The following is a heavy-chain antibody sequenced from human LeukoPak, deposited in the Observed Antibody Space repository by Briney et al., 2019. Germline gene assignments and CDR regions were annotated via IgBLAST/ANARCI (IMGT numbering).Heavy chain of an antibody. CDR1: GGSFSGYY. V-gene: IGHV4-34*01. Sequence: SETLSLTCAVYGGSFSGYYWSWIRQPPGKGLEWIGEINHSGSTNYNPSLKSRVTISVDTSKNQFSLKLSSVTAADTAVYYCARQAYVVRGAPTFDYWGQGTLVTVSS. D-gene: IGHD3-10*01. CDR2: INHSGST. J-gene: IGHJ4*02. CDR3: ARQAYVVRGAPTFDY.